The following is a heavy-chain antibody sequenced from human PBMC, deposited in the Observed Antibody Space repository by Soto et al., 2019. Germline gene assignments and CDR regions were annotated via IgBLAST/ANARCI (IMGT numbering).Heavy chain of an antibody. V-gene: IGHV4-4*02. CDR3: ARDLGYCSVCSCYSDYWFDP. D-gene: IGHD2-15*01. J-gene: IGHJ5*02. CDR1: GGSISSSNW. CDR2: IYHSGST. Sequence: QVQLQESGPGLVKPSGTLSLTCAVSGGSISSSNWWSWVRQPPGKGLEWIGEIYHSGSTNYNPSLRSRVPISVAKSMNQFSLTMSSVTAAHTAGYYCARDLGYCSVCSCYSDYWFDPWCQGTLVSASS.